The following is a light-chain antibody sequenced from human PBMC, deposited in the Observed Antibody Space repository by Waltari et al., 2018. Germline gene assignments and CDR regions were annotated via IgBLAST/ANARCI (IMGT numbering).Light chain of an antibody. CDR3: SSYTSSTTSVI. Sequence: QSALTQPASVSGSPGQSITISCTGTSRDVGGYNYVSLYQQHPGKAPKLMIYEVNNRPLGVSNRFSGFKSANTASLTISGLQAEDEANYYCSSYTSSTTSVIFGGGTKLTVL. CDR2: EVN. CDR1: SRDVGGYNY. V-gene: IGLV2-14*01. J-gene: IGLJ2*01.